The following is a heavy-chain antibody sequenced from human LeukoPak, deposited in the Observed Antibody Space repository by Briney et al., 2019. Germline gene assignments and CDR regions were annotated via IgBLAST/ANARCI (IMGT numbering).Heavy chain of an antibody. CDR1: GGSISSSSYY. D-gene: IGHD2-2*01. CDR3: AGGYCSSTSCYAGDY. Sequence: PSETLSLTCTVSGGSISSSSYYWGWIHQPPGKGLEWIGSIYYSGSTYYNPSLKSRVTISVDTSKNQFSLKLSSVTAANTAVYYCAGGYCSSTSCYAGDYWGQGTLVTVSS. V-gene: IGHV4-39*01. CDR2: IYYSGST. J-gene: IGHJ4*02.